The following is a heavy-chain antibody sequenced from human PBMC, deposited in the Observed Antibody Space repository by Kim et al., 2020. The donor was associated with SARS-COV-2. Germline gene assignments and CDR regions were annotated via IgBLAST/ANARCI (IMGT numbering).Heavy chain of an antibody. CDR3: ARDLWFGEGYFDF. D-gene: IGHD3-10*01. V-gene: IGHV3-7*01. CDR2: IKQDGSDK. Sequence: GGSLRLSCVASGFMFSNYWMSWVRQAPGKGLEWVANIKQDGSDKYYVDSVKGRFTLSRDNAKNSLYLQMNSLRAEDTAVYYCARDLWFGEGYFDFWGQGTLVTVSS. CDR1: GFMFSNYW. J-gene: IGHJ4*02.